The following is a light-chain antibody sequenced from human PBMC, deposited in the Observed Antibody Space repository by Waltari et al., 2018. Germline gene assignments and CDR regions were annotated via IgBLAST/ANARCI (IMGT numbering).Light chain of an antibody. CDR1: NSNIGGNS. CDR3: AVWDDSLGGV. Sequence: QSVLTQPPSVSGTPGQRVTISCSGSNSNIGGNSVNWYQQLPGKAPKLLIYNDNQGPCGVPDRCSAAKSGTSASLAITGLQSEDEAGYYCAVWDDSLGGVFGGGTKLTVL. V-gene: IGLV1-44*01. CDR2: NDN. J-gene: IGLJ3*02.